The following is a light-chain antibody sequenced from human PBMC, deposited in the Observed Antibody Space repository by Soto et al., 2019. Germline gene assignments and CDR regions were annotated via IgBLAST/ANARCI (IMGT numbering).Light chain of an antibody. CDR3: QQYYGTPFT. CDR2: WAS. J-gene: IGKJ2*01. CDR1: QSLLYDSNNKNY. V-gene: IGKV4-1*01. Sequence: DIVVTQSPDSLTVSLGEGATINCKSSQSLLYDSNNKNYLAWYQQKPGQPPKLLISWASTRESGVPDRFSGXXSXXXXTXTISSLQAEDVAVYYCQQYYGTPFTFAQGTKVEIK.